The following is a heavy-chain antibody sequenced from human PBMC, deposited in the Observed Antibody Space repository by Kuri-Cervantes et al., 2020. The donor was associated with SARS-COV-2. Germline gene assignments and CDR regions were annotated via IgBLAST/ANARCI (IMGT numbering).Heavy chain of an antibody. CDR1: GFTFSDAW. V-gene: IGHV3-30-3*01. CDR2: ISYDGSNK. Sequence: GGSLRLSCVGSGFTFSDAWMSWVRQATGKGLEWVAVISYDGSNKYYADSVKGRFTICRDNSKNTLYLKMNRLRAEDTAVYYCARVAFYYYYYYMDVWGKGTTVTVSS. J-gene: IGHJ6*03. CDR3: ARVAFYYYYYYMDV.